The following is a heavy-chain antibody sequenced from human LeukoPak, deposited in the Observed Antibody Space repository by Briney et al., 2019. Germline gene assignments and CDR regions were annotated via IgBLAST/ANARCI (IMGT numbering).Heavy chain of an antibody. Sequence: GGSLRLSCAASGFTFSSYWMSWVRQAPGKGLEWVANIKQDGSEKYYVDSVKGRFTISRDNAKNSLYLQMNSLRAEDTAVYYCARGPEQWLAPFDYWGQGTLVTVSS. D-gene: IGHD6-19*01. CDR3: ARGPEQWLAPFDY. J-gene: IGHJ4*02. CDR2: IKQDGSEK. V-gene: IGHV3-7*01. CDR1: GFTFSSYW.